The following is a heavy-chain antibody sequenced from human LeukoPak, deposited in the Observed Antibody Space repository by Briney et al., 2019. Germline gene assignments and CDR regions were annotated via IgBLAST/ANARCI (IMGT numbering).Heavy chain of an antibody. V-gene: IGHV4-30-2*01. Sequence: TVTVTCTVSGCTISSGGFYWRWLRQPPGKGLEGIRNIYHSGRTYYNTSLKSRVTISDAWLKKQFFLQMSFVTGAATAEDCCARGSNDSSGCDYWGQRTLVTVSS. D-gene: IGHD3-22*01. CDR2: IYHSGRT. J-gene: IGHJ4*02. CDR1: GCTISSGGFY. CDR3: ARGSNDSSGCDY.